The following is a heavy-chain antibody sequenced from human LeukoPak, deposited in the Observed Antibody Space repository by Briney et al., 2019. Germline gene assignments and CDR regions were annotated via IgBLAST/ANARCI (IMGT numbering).Heavy chain of an antibody. D-gene: IGHD4-17*01. V-gene: IGHV4-59*12. J-gene: IGHJ4*02. Sequence: SETLSLTCTVSGGSISSYYWSWIRQPPGKGLEWIGYIYYSGSTNYNPSLKSRVTMSVDTSKNQFSLKLSSVTAADTAVYYCARVDNFGDYYYWGQGTLVTVSS. CDR3: ARVDNFGDYYY. CDR2: IYYSGST. CDR1: GGSISSYY.